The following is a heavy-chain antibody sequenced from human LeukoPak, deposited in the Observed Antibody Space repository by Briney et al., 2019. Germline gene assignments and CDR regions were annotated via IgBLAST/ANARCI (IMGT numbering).Heavy chain of an antibody. CDR1: GFTFSSYS. V-gene: IGHV3-21*01. CDR3: ARDDAFDI. Sequence: GGSLRLSCAASGFTFSSYSMNWVRQAPGKGLEWVSSISSSSYIYYADSVKGRFTISRHNAKNSLYLQMNRLRAEDTAVYYCARDDAFDIWGQGTMVTVSS. CDR2: ISSSSYI. J-gene: IGHJ3*02.